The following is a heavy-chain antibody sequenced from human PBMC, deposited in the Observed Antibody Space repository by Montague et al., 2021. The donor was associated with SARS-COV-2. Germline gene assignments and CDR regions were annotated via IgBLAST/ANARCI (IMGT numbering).Heavy chain of an antibody. CDR1: GFSLTSSGEG. V-gene: IGHV2-5*02. Sequence: PALVKPTQTLTLTCTVSGFSLTSSGEGVGWIRQPPGKALEWLALIWDXDKRYSPSLKNRLVVTNDSAKNQVVLTVINMDPADTGTYYCAHISKLARVRWFDPWGQGTLVTVSS. CDR2: IWDXDK. CDR3: AHISKLARVRWFDP. J-gene: IGHJ5*02. D-gene: IGHD3-16*02.